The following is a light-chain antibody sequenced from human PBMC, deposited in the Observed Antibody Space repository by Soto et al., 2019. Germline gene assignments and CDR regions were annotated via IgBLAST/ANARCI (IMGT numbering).Light chain of an antibody. CDR2: GVN. CDR1: SSDVGGYNY. V-gene: IGLV2-14*03. Sequence: QSALTQPASVSGSPGQSITISCTGTSSDVGGYNYVSWCQQHPGKAPKLMIYGVNNRPSGVSNRFSGSKSGNTASLTISGLQTEDDADYYCSSYTSISTYVFGTGTKVTVL. CDR3: SSYTSISTYV. J-gene: IGLJ1*01.